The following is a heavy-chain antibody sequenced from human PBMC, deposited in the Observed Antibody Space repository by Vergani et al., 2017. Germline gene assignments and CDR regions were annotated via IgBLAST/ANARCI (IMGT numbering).Heavy chain of an antibody. J-gene: IGHJ3*01. D-gene: IGHD2-2*01. V-gene: IGHV3-23*01. Sequence: QLLESGGGLIQPGGSLRLSCAASGFTFNSYAMTWVRQAPGKGLEWVSGINNNGGSTYYADSVKGRFTISRDNSKNTLYLQMTDLRAEDTATYYCAKVCGSIRCPYGGGAFDVWVHGTMVTVSS. CDR2: INNNGGST. CDR3: AKVCGSIRCPYGGGAFDV. CDR1: GFTFNSYA.